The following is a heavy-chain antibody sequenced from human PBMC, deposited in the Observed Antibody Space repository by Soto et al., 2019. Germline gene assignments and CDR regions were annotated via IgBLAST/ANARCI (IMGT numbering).Heavy chain of an antibody. J-gene: IGHJ3*02. CDR2: IYYSGST. CDR1: GGSITSYY. Sequence: QVQLQESGPGLVKPSETLSLTCTVSGGSITSYYWSWIRQPPGKGLEWIGYIYYSGSTSYNPSLNSRVTISIDTSKNQFSLRLSSVTAADTAVYYCARDCSGGTCYSDSAYDIWGQGTMVTVSS. D-gene: IGHD2-15*01. CDR3: ARDCSGGTCYSDSAYDI. V-gene: IGHV4-59*01.